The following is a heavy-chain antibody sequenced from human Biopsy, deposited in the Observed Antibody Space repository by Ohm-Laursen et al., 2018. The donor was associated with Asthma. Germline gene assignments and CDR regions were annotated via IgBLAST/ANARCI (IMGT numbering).Heavy chain of an antibody. CDR1: GDSISSNGW. Sequence: SDTLSLTCSVSGDSISSNGWWTWVRQSPGRRLEGIGEIYYSGSTNYHPSLKGRVTISVAKSKNQFSLRLPSVTAADTAVYYCARAIGTGDWYFDVWGRGTLVTVSS. J-gene: IGHJ2*01. CDR2: IYYSGST. CDR3: ARAIGTGDWYFDV. D-gene: IGHD1-1*01. V-gene: IGHV4-4*02.